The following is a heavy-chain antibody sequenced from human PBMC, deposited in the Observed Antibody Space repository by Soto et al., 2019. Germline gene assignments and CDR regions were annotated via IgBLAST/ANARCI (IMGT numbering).Heavy chain of an antibody. D-gene: IGHD6-13*01. Sequence: QVQLQQWGAGLLKPSETLSLTCAVYGGSFSGYYWSWIRQPPGKGLEWIGEINHSGSTNYNPSLKSRVTISVDTSKNQVSLKLSSVTAADTAVYYCARVTRLMYSSRGFDYWGQGTLVTVSS. CDR2: INHSGST. CDR1: GGSFSGYY. J-gene: IGHJ4*02. V-gene: IGHV4-34*01. CDR3: ARVTRLMYSSRGFDY.